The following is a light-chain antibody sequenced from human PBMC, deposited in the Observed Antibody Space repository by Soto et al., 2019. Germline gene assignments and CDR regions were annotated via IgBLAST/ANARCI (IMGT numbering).Light chain of an antibody. CDR1: SSDIGAYNF. J-gene: IGLJ2*01. Sequence: QSALTQPASVSGSPGQSLTISCTGTSSDIGAYNFVSWYQQHPGKAPKLMLYDVNIRPSGVSNRFSGSKSGNTASLTISGLQAEYEADYYCTSGPTSTTMIFGGGTKLTVL. CDR3: TSGPTSTTMI. V-gene: IGLV2-14*03. CDR2: DVN.